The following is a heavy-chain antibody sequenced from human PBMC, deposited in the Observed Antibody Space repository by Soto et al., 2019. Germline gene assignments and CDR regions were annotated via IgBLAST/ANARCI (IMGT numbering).Heavy chain of an antibody. D-gene: IGHD3-22*01. Sequence: VAVIWYDGSNKYYADSVKGRFTISRDNSKNTLYLQMNSLRAEDTAVYYCARDLGVIVAPSGMDVWGQGTTVTVSS. J-gene: IGHJ6*02. V-gene: IGHV3-33*01. CDR3: ARDLGVIVAPSGMDV. CDR2: IWYDGSNK.